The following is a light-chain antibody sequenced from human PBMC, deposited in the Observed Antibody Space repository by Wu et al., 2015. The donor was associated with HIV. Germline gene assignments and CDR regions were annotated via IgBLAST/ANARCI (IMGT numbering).Light chain of an antibody. V-gene: IGKV1-5*03. Sequence: DIQMTQSPSTLSASVGDRVTITCRASRSIDTSLAWYQQKPGKAPKVLISKASSLESGVPSRFSGSGSGTEFTLTISSLQPDDFATYYCQQYYTYFFTFGPGTKVDVE. CDR1: RSIDTS. CDR3: QQYYTYFFT. J-gene: IGKJ3*01. CDR2: KAS.